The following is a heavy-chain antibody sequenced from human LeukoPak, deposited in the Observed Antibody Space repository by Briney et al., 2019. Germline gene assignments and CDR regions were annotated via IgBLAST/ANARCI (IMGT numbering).Heavy chain of an antibody. D-gene: IGHD4-23*01. Sequence: TTSETLSLTCTVSGGSISSYYWSWIRQPPGKGLEWIGRIHTSGRTNYNPSLKSRVTISVDTSKNQFPLKLSSVTAADTAVYYCARDSDSRYGGWFDPWGQGTLVTVSS. CDR3: ARDSDSRYGGWFDP. V-gene: IGHV4-4*07. CDR2: IHTSGRT. J-gene: IGHJ5*02. CDR1: GGSISSYY.